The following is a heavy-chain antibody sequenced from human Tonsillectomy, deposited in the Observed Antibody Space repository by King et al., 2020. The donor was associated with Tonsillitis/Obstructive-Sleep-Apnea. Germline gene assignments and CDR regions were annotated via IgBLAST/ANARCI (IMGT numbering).Heavy chain of an antibody. D-gene: IGHD5-18*01. CDR3: AKDEETAMVFGPSNWFDP. J-gene: IGHJ5*02. Sequence: VQLVESGGGLVQPGGSLRLSCAASGFTFSSYAMSWVRQAPGKGLEWVSAISGSGGSTYYADSVKGRFTISRDNSKNTLYLQMNSLRAEDTAVYYCAKDEETAMVFGPSNWFDPWGQGTLVTVSS. V-gene: IGHV3-23*04. CDR1: GFTFSSYA. CDR2: ISGSGGST.